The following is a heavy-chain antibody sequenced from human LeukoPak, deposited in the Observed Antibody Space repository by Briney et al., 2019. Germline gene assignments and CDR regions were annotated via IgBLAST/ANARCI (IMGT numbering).Heavy chain of an antibody. J-gene: IGHJ6*03. CDR2: INPNSGGT. CDR1: GYTFTGYY. CDR3: ARDAVNWRNYYYYMDV. D-gene: IGHD1-20*01. V-gene: IGHV1-2*02. Sequence: ASVKVSCKASGYTFTGYYMHWVRQAPGQGLEWMGWINPNSGGTTYAQKFQGRVTMTRDTSISTAYMELSRLRSDDTAVYYCARDAVNWRNYYYYMDVWGKGTTVTVSS.